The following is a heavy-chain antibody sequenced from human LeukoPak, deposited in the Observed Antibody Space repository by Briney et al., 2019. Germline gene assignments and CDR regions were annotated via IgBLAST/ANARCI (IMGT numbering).Heavy chain of an antibody. J-gene: IGHJ4*02. CDR2: FSCSRGT. Sequence: SETLSLTCTVSGYSISSDYYWGWIRQPPGKGLEWIGSFSCSRGTYYNPSLKSRVTISVDTSKSQFSLYMDSVTAADTAVYYCARDWNRYAYWGQGTLVTVSS. CDR3: ARDWNRYAY. D-gene: IGHD1-1*01. CDR1: GYSISSDYY. V-gene: IGHV4-38-2*02.